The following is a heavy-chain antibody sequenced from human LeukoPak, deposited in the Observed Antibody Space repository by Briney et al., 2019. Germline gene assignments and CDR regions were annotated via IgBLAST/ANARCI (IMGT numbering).Heavy chain of an antibody. CDR3: AKLGGVWQSTIYFDY. J-gene: IGHJ4*02. CDR2: IYPGDSDI. D-gene: IGHD2-8*02. V-gene: IGHV5-51*01. CDR1: GYSVTNCC. Sequence: PGESLKISCKGSGYSVTNCCIAWVRQMPGKGLDWMGIIYPGDSDIRYSPSFQGQVTISADKSISTAYLQWSSLKASDTAMYYCAKLGGVWQSTIYFDYWAQGTLVTVSS.